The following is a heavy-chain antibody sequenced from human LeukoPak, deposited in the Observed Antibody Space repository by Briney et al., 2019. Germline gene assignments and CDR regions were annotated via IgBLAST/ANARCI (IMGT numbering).Heavy chain of an antibody. V-gene: IGHV3-53*01. Sequence: GGSLRLSCAASGFTFSSYAMSWVRQAPGKGLEWVSVIYSGGSTYYADSVKGRFTISRDNSKNTLYLQMNSLRAEDTAVYYCASSQADTAMAGFDYWGQGTLVTVSS. CDR3: ASSQADTAMAGFDY. J-gene: IGHJ4*02. D-gene: IGHD5-18*01. CDR1: GFTFSSYA. CDR2: IYSGGST.